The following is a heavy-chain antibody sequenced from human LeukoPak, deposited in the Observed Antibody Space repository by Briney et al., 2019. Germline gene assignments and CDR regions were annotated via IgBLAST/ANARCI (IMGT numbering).Heavy chain of an antibody. CDR2: IKQDGSEK. Sequence: HPGGSLRLSCAASGFDFSNYWMYWVRQAPGKGLEWVANIKQDGSEKYYVDSVRGRFTISRDNAKNSLSLQMNSLRAEDTAVYYCASSYGGWGQGTLVTVSS. CDR3: ASSYGG. J-gene: IGHJ4*02. V-gene: IGHV3-7*03. CDR1: GFDFSNYW. D-gene: IGHD1-26*01.